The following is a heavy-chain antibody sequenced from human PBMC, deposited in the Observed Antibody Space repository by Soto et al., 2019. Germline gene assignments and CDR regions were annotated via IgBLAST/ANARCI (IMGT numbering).Heavy chain of an antibody. J-gene: IGHJ4*02. CDR3: ARVWCTSGDCYHDY. D-gene: IGHD2-21*02. CDR1: GFTSSTYW. V-gene: IGHV3-7*03. CDR2: IKPDGSGE. Sequence: GGSLRLSCAASGFTSSTYWMSWVRQAPGKGLEWVANIKPDGSGEYYMDSVKGRFTISRDNAKNSLYLQMNSLRVEDTAMYYCARVWCTSGDCYHDYWDQGTLFTISS.